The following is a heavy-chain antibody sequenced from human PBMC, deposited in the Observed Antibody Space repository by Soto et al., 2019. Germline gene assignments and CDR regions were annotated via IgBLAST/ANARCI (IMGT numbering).Heavy chain of an antibody. Sequence: ASEKVSCKASGYTFTSYAMHWVRQAPGQRLEWMGWINAGNGNTKYSQKFQGRVTITRDTSASTAYMELSSLRSEDTAVYYCARIALDYCSGGSCFLTFDYWGQGTLVTVSS. CDR3: ARIALDYCSGGSCFLTFDY. D-gene: IGHD2-15*01. J-gene: IGHJ4*02. V-gene: IGHV1-3*01. CDR1: GYTFTSYA. CDR2: INAGNGNT.